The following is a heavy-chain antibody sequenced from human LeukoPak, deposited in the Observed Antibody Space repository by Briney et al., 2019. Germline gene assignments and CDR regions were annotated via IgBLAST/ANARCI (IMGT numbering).Heavy chain of an antibody. V-gene: IGHV1-69*01. D-gene: IGHD3-22*01. Sequence: SVKVSCKASGGTFSSYAISWVRQAPGQGLEWMGGIIPILGTANYAQKFQGRVTITADESTSTAYMELSSLRSEDTAVYYCARDPQGYYDSSGYYDDYWGQGTLVTVSS. CDR1: GGTFSSYA. J-gene: IGHJ4*02. CDR2: IIPILGTA. CDR3: ARDPQGYYDSSGYYDDY.